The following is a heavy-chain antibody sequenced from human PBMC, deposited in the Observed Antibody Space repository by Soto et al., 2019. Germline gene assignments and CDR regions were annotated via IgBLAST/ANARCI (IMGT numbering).Heavy chain of an antibody. D-gene: IGHD3-22*01. CDR3: ARSYYYDSSGYPWYGMDV. CDR2: IYPGDSDT. CDR1: GYSFTSYW. V-gene: IGHV5-51*01. J-gene: IGHJ6*02. Sequence: GESLKISCKGSGYSFTSYWIGWVRQMPGKGLEWMGIIYPGDSDTRYSPSFQGQVTISADKSISTAYLQWSSLKASDTAMYYCARSYYYDSSGYPWYGMDVWGQGTTVTVSS.